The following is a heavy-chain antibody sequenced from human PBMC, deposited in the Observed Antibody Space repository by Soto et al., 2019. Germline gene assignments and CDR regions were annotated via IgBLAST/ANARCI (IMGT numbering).Heavy chain of an antibody. V-gene: IGHV3-21*01. CDR3: ARDCSGGSCYPGMDV. D-gene: IGHD2-15*01. CDR1: GFNFNSYT. J-gene: IGHJ6*02. CDR2: ISSSGYI. Sequence: PVGPLRLSCAVSGFNFNSYTINWVRQAPGKRLEWLSSISSSGYIFSTDSVRGRFTISRDNAKNSVYLQIKSLRAEDTAVYFCARDCSGGSCYPGMDVWGQGTTVTVSS.